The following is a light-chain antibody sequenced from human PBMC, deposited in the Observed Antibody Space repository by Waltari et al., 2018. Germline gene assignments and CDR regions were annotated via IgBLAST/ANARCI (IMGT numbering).Light chain of an antibody. CDR2: DAS. J-gene: IGKJ1*01. CDR1: QSVSRT. CDR3: QQYVRLPAT. V-gene: IGKV3-20*01. Sequence: IVLTQSPGNLSLSPGERATLSCRASQSVSRTLTWYQQKPGQAPRLLSYDASSRATGIPDRFSGIESGTDFSLTISRLQPEDFSVYYCQQYVRLPATFSQGTKVEIK.